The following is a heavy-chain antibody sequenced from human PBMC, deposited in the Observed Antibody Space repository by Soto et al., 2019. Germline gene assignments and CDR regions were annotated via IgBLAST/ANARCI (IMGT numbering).Heavy chain of an antibody. Sequence: PGGSLRLSCAASGFPFNTYTLHWVRQAPGKGLEWVALISYNGRDKFYADSLKGRFTISRDNANSSVDLQMNSLRVGDTAIYYCARGSRGGDGIDVWGQGTTLTVSS. D-gene: IGHD3-10*01. CDR2: ISYNGRDK. V-gene: IGHV3-30*04. CDR1: GFPFNTYT. CDR3: ARGSRGGDGIDV. J-gene: IGHJ6*02.